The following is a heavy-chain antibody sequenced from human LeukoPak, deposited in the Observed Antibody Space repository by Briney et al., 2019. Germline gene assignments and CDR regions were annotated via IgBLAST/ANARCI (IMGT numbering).Heavy chain of an antibody. Sequence: GGSLRLSCAASGFTFSSYSMNWVRQAPGKGLEWVSSISSSGSYIYYADSVKGRFTISRDNAKNSLYLQMNSLRAEDTAVYYCASLCSSTSCYIGMDVWGQGTTVTVSS. J-gene: IGHJ6*02. CDR2: ISSSGSYI. CDR3: ASLCSSTSCYIGMDV. V-gene: IGHV3-21*01. D-gene: IGHD2-2*02. CDR1: GFTFSSYS.